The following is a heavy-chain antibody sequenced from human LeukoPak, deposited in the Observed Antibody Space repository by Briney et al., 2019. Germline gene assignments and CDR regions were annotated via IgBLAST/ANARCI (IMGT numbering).Heavy chain of an antibody. D-gene: IGHD4-17*01. V-gene: IGHV4-4*07. CDR2: VYTTVTN. Sequence: AEPLPLPCTVSGAPIRTYHLNWIRQPAGKGLEWIGRVYTTVTNNYNPSLKSRVTMSVDTSKNQFSLKLTSVAAADTAIYSCARGGTVTTPEDYQHRGQGTLVTVSS. CDR3: ARGGTVTTPEDYQH. CDR1: GAPIRTYH. J-gene: IGHJ1*01.